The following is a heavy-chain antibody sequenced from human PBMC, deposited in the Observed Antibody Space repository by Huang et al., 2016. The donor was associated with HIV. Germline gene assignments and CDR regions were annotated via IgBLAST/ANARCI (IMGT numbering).Heavy chain of an antibody. D-gene: IGHD4-17*01. Sequence: EVQLVQSGAEVKKPGESLKISCKGSGYSFTSYWIGWGRQIPGKGLEWMGIYYPGDSKTRYRPSFQGKVTISADKSISTADLQWSSLKASDTAMYYCARPDYGDYDYVYWGQGTLVTVSS. J-gene: IGHJ4*02. CDR1: GYSFTSYW. CDR2: YYPGDSKT. V-gene: IGHV5-51*03. CDR3: ARPDYGDYDYVY.